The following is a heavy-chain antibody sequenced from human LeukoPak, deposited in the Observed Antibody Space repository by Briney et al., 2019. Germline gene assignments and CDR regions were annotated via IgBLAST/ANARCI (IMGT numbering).Heavy chain of an antibody. D-gene: IGHD3-22*01. CDR2: IKQDGSER. CDR1: GFTFSSHW. J-gene: IGHJ4*02. Sequence: GGSLRLSCEASGFTFSSHWMSWVRQAPGKGLEWVANIKQDGSERHYVDSIEGRVTISRDNAKNSLYLQMNNLGAEDTAVYYCVRVRFDSSGFDYWGQGTLLTVSS. V-gene: IGHV3-7*01. CDR3: VRVRFDSSGFDY.